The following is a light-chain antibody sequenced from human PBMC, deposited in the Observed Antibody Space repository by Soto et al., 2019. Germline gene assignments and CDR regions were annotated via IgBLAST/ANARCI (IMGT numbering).Light chain of an antibody. CDR1: SSSIGNNR. CDR3: STWDDTLKGPV. J-gene: IGLJ3*02. Sequence: QSVLTQPPSASGTPGQRGTISCSGTSSSIGNNRVNWYQQIPGTAPKLLIYSNIQRPSGVPDRFSGSKSGTSASLAITGLQSEDEADYYCSTWDDTLKGPVFGGGTKLTVL. V-gene: IGLV1-44*01. CDR2: SNI.